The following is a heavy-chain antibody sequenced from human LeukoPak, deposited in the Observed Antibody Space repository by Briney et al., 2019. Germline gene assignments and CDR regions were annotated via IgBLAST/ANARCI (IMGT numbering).Heavy chain of an antibody. D-gene: IGHD3-10*01. Sequence: GGSLRLSCAASGFTFSNYDIHWVRQAPGKGLDWVALIWYDGSDKYYADSVKGRFTISRDNSKNTLYLQMNSLRAEDTAVYYCAKMGGYGSGLDVWGQGTTVTVSS. V-gene: IGHV3-33*06. CDR1: GFTFSNYD. CDR3: AKMGGYGSGLDV. J-gene: IGHJ6*02. CDR2: IWYDGSDK.